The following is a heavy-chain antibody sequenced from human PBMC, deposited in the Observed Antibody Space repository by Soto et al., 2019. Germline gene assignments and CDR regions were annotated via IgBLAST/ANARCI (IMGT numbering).Heavy chain of an antibody. CDR2: ISSDGGTT. Sequence: PGGSLRLSGSASGFTFSQFCMNWVRQAPGKGLEYVSVISSDGGTTYYADSVKGRFSISRDNSRGTLLLQMSSLRLYDSGIYYCVKCGGNKEISFDNNWFDPWGQGTLVTVSS. CDR1: GFTFSQFC. CDR3: VKCGGNKEISFDNNWFDP. V-gene: IGHV3-64D*06. D-gene: IGHD3-16*01. J-gene: IGHJ5*01.